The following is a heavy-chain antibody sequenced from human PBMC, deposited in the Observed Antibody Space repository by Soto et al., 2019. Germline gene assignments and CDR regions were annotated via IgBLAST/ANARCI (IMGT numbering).Heavy chain of an antibody. CDR3: ARFSTSIQFIVYYGMDV. V-gene: IGHV3-30*04. Sequence: QVQLVESGGGVVQPGRSLRLSCEASGFTFHSFSMHWVRQAPGKGLEWVAVISFDGSNKDYADSVKGRFTISRDNSKNALDLQLDSLTPEYTAVYYCARFSTSIQFIVYYGMDVWGQGTKVAVSS. CDR1: GFTFHSFS. J-gene: IGHJ6*02. D-gene: IGHD2-2*01. CDR2: ISFDGSNK.